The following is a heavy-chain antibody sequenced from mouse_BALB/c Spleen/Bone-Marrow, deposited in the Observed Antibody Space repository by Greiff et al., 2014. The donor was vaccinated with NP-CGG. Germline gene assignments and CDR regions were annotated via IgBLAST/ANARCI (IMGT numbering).Heavy chain of an antibody. CDR2: ISSGSSTI. CDR1: GSTFSSFG. V-gene: IGHV5-17*02. CDR3: TRGGNWDDFDY. Sequence: EVQVVESGGGLVQPGGSRKLSCAASGSTFSSFGMHWVRQAPEKGLEWVAYISSGSSTIFYADTVKGRFTVSRDNPKNTLFLQMTSLRSEDTAMYYCTRGGNWDDFDYWGQGTTLTVSS. J-gene: IGHJ2*01. D-gene: IGHD4-1*01.